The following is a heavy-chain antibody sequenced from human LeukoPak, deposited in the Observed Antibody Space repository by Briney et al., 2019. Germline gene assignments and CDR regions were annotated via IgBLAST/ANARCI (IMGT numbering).Heavy chain of an antibody. V-gene: IGHV4-4*02. D-gene: IGHD2-2*01. CDR1: GGSISSSDW. J-gene: IGHJ4*02. Sequence: SETLSLTCAVSGGSISSSDWWSWVRQPPGRGLEGIGYIYRNENPNYNPSLKSRVTMPADKSKNQFSLRLSSVAAADTAVYYCARDPHCSNTNCPFDYWGQGILVIVSS. CDR2: IYRNENP. CDR3: ARDPHCSNTNCPFDY.